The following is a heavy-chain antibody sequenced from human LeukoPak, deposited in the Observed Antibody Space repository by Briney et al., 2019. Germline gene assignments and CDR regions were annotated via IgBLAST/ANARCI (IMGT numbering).Heavy chain of an antibody. CDR1: GYTFTSYG. V-gene: IGHV1-18*01. CDR2: ISAYNGNT. CDR3: ATSPGVTRAFDI. J-gene: IGHJ3*02. D-gene: IGHD4-23*01. Sequence: ASVKVSCKASGYTFTSYGISWVRQAPGQGLEWMGWISAYNGNTNYAQKLQGRVTMTRNTSISTAYMELSSLRSEDTAVYYCATSPGVTRAFDIWGQGTMVTVSS.